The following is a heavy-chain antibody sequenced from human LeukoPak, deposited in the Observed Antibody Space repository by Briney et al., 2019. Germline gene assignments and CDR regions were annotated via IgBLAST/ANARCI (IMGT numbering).Heavy chain of an antibody. CDR2: IKQDGSEK. J-gene: IGHJ6*02. CDR3: ARAPSTITMVRGGYYYYGMDV. D-gene: IGHD3-10*01. Sequence: GGSLRLSCAASGFTFSSYWMSWVRQAPGKGLEWVANIKQDGSEKYYVDPVKGRFTISRDNAKNSLYLQMNSLRAEDTAVYYCARAPSTITMVRGGYYYYGMDVWGQGTTVTVSS. V-gene: IGHV3-7*01. CDR1: GFTFSSYW.